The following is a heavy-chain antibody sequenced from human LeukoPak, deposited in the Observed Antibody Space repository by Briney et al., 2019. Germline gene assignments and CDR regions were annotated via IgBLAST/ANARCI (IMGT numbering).Heavy chain of an antibody. D-gene: IGHD3-10*01. CDR3: ALMVRGADGSGMDV. V-gene: IGHV4-30-4*01. Sequence: SETLSLTCTVSGGSISSGDYYWSWIRQPPGKGLEWIGYIYYSGSTYYNPSLKSRVTISVDTSKNQFSLKLSSVTAADTAVYYCALMVRGADGSGMDVWGQGTTVTVSS. J-gene: IGHJ6*02. CDR1: GGSISSGDYY. CDR2: IYYSGST.